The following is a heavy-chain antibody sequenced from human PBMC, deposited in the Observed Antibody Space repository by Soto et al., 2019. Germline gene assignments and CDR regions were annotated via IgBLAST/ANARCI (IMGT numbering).Heavy chain of an antibody. V-gene: IGHV4-39*01. D-gene: IGHD1-26*01. Sequence: PSEILSLTCTVSGDSISSSRNYWGWVRQPPGKGLQWIGSIFYSGRTSHNPSLQRRVTISVDTSKNQFSLKLRSVTAADTAVYYCARRVGYSGSYYFDNWGQGTLVTVSS. J-gene: IGHJ4*02. CDR1: GDSISSSRNY. CDR3: ARRVGYSGSYYFDN. CDR2: IFYSGRT.